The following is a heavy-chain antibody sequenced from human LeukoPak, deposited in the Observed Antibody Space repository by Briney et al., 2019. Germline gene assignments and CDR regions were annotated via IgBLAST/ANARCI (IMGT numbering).Heavy chain of an antibody. J-gene: IGHJ6*02. CDR1: GGSISSGGYS. V-gene: IGHV4-61*08. Sequence: SSETLSLTCAVSGGSISSGGYSWSWIRQPPGKGLEWIGYIYYSRSTNYNPSLKSRVTISVDTSRNQFSLKLSSVTAADTAVYYCARANPHHYYDSGGYGKDVWGQGTTVTVSS. CDR2: IYYSRST. CDR3: ARANPHHYYDSGGYGKDV. D-gene: IGHD3-22*01.